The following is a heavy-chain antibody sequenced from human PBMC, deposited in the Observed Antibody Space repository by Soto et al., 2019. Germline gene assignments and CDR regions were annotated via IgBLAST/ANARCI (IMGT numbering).Heavy chain of an antibody. Sequence: QVQLVESGGGVVQPGKSLRLSCAGSGFTFSSYGMDWVRQAPGKGLEWVAVISYDGSNKYYADSVKGRFNISRDNSKNTLYLQMSSLRADETAVYYCAKDRMGAGVRGYFDYWGPGTLVTVSS. CDR1: GFTFSSYG. V-gene: IGHV3-30*18. CDR3: AKDRMGAGVRGYFDY. J-gene: IGHJ4*02. CDR2: ISYDGSNK. D-gene: IGHD3-10*01.